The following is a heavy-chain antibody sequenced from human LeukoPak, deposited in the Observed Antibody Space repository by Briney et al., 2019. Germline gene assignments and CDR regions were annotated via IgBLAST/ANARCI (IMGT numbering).Heavy chain of an antibody. D-gene: IGHD3-22*01. V-gene: IGHV1-2*02. CDR3: ARDSAEDYYDSSGYYQSDAFDI. CDR2: INPNSGGT. J-gene: IGHJ3*02. CDR1: GYTFTGYY. Sequence: ASVKVSCKASGYTFTGYYMHWVRQAPGQGLEWMGWINPNSGGTNYAQKFQGRVTMTRDTSISTAYMELSRLRSADPAVYYCARDSAEDYYDSSGYYQSDAFDIWGQGTMVTVSS.